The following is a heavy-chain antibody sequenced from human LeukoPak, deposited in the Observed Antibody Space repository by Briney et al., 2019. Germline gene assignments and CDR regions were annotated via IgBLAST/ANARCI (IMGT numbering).Heavy chain of an antibody. J-gene: IGHJ6*02. CDR1: GFTVSSNY. D-gene: IGHD3-3*01. V-gene: IGHV3-66*02. CDR3: ARALFGVVITTGLYYYGMDV. CDR2: IYSGGST. Sequence: GGSLRLSCAASGFTVSSNYMSWVRQAPGKGLERVSVIYSGGSTYYGDSVKGRFTISRDNSKNTLYLQMNSLRAEDTAVYYCARALFGVVITTGLYYYGMDVWAKGPRSPSP.